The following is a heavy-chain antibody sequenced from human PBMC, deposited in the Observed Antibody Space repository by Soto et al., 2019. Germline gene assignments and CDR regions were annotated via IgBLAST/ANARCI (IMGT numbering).Heavy chain of an antibody. CDR3: ARQGFGPLHGLVDV. J-gene: IGHJ6*02. CDR2: VHHSWGS. Sequence: QVQLQESGPGLVKPSETLSLSCTVSGGSISSYYWSWFRQSPGKRMEWIGYVHHSWGSSYNPSLQSRVDISQDTSKSQFPLKVTYVTATDPAVYYCARQGFGPLHGLVDVWGQRTTVTVSS. CDR1: GGSISSYY. V-gene: IGHV4-59*08. D-gene: IGHD3-10*01.